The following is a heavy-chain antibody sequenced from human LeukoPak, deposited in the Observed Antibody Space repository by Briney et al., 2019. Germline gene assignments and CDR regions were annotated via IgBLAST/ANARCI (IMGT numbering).Heavy chain of an antibody. V-gene: IGHV5-51*01. CDR1: GYRFTDYW. J-gene: IGHJ4*02. D-gene: IGHD3-10*01. CDR2: IYPGDSDT. Sequence: GESLKISCQGSGYRFTDYWIGWVRQVPGRGLEWMSIIYPGDSDTRYSPSFQGRVTISADKSISIAYLQWSSLKASDTAICYCAAGWFGGPYDYWGQGILVTVSS. CDR3: AAGWFGGPYDY.